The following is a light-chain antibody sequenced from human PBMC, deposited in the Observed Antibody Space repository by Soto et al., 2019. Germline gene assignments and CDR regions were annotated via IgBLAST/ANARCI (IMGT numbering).Light chain of an antibody. V-gene: IGKV4-1*01. Sequence: DIVVTQSPDSLAMSLGERATINCKSSQSVLASSNNKNLLAWYQQKPGQHPKLLIYEASTRESGVPDRLRGSGSGTDFTLTLSSLQAEDVAVDYCHQYYSSHLTFGGGTNVEIK. CDR1: QSVLASSNNKNL. J-gene: IGKJ4*01. CDR2: EAS. CDR3: HQYYSSHLT.